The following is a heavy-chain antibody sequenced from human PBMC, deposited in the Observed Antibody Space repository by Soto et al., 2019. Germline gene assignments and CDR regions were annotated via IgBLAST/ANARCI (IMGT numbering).Heavy chain of an antibody. Sequence: SETLPLTCTDAGGSISGFYWSWVRQPAGKGLEWIGRIYSSGATKYNPSLRNRVTMSVDTSTDQYSLNLASMTAADTAVYFCARGPFCGNDCYFDVWGQGTQVTVSS. CDR3: ARGPFCGNDCYFDV. V-gene: IGHV4-4*07. J-gene: IGHJ4*02. CDR1: GGSISGFY. CDR2: IYSSGAT. D-gene: IGHD2-21*02.